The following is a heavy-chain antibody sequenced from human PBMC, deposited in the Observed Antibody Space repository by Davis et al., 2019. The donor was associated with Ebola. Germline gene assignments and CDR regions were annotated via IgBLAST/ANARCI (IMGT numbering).Heavy chain of an antibody. V-gene: IGHV3-11*01. CDR2: ISSSGSTI. Sequence: GESLKISCAASGFTFSDYYMSWIRQAPGKGLEWVSYISSSGSTIYYADSVKGRFTISRDNSKNTLYLQMNSLRAEDTAVYYCAKDGSWELLFEWFDPWGQGTLVTVSS. CDR1: GFTFSDYY. J-gene: IGHJ5*02. CDR3: AKDGSWELLFEWFDP. D-gene: IGHD1-26*01.